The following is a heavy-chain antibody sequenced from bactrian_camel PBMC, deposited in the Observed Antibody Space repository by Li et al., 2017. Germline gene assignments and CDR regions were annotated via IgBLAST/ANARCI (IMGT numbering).Heavy chain of an antibody. CDR3: AAGRARFWAGGLEMTGKCSAAYDYDY. CDR1: GFTFDDRD. J-gene: IGHJ4*01. D-gene: IGHD1*01. Sequence: HVQLVESGGGSVQAGETLRLSCTASGFTFDDRDMGWYRQSNENECEEVSTRDTDGSAVYADSVKGRFTISQDNAKNTVYLQMNNLKPEDTAVYYCAAGRARFWAGGLEMTGKCSAAYDYDYWGQGTQVTVS. CDR2: RDTDGSA. V-gene: IGHV3S63*01.